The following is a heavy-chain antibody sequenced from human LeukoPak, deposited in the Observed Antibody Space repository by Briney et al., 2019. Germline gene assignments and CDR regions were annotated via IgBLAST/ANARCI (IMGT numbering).Heavy chain of an antibody. CDR2: ISWNSGSI. D-gene: IGHD5-12*01. CDR3: AKGRGYSGYDIDY. CDR1: GFTFDDYA. Sequence: GRSLRLSCAASGFTFDDYAMHWVRQAPGKGLEWVSGISWNSGSIGYADSVKGRFTISRDNAKNSLYLQTNSLRAEDMALYYCAKGRGYSGYDIDYWGQGTLVTVSS. V-gene: IGHV3-9*03. J-gene: IGHJ4*02.